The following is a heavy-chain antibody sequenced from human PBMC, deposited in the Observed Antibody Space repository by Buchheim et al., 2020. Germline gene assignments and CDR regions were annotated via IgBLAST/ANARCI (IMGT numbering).Heavy chain of an antibody. J-gene: IGHJ3*02. D-gene: IGHD3-22*01. CDR3: AKVRELGGGYYPGDALDI. CDR2: MTGSGGNT. CDR1: EFTFSSYA. V-gene: IGHV3-23*01. Sequence: EVQLLESGGGLVQPGGSLRLSCAASEFTFSSYAMSWVRQGPGKGLEWVSGMTGSGGNTYYADSVKGRFTISRDNSPNTLYLHMNSLRVEDTAIYYCAKVRELGGGYYPGDALDIWGQGT.